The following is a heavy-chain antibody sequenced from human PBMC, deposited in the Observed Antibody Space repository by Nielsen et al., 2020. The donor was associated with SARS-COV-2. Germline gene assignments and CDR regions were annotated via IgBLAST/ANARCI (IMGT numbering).Heavy chain of an antibody. D-gene: IGHD6-19*01. CDR2: IGAGGDNI. CDR3: TRRVAGGTMDV. J-gene: IGHJ6*02. V-gene: IGHV3-23*01. Sequence: GGSLRLSCAASGFTFSRHAMNWVRQAPGKGLEWVSIIGAGGDNIYYADSLKGRFTISRDNSKNTLYLQMNSLGADDTAIYYCTRRVAGGTMDVWGQGTTVTVSS. CDR1: GFTFSRHA.